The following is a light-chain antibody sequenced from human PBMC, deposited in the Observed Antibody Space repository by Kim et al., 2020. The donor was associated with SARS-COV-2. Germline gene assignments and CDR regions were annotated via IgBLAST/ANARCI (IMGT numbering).Light chain of an antibody. V-gene: IGKV3-11*01. CDR1: QDINRS. J-gene: IGKJ4*01. CDR3: QQRSIWPLT. CDR2: EAA. Sequence: LSPGERATLSCRASQDINRSLGWYQQKPGQAPRLLIYEAANMATGIPGRFSGSGSGTDFTLTISSLEPEDFAVYYCQQRSIWPLTFGGGTKVDIK.